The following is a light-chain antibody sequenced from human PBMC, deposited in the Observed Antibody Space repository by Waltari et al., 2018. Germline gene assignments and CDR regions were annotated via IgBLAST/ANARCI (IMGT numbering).Light chain of an antibody. CDR1: SSDVGGYNY. Sequence: QSALTQPRSVSGSPGQSVTISCTGTSSDVGGYNYVSWYQHHPGKAPKRISYDVTKPPSGVPDRFPAHKSDNTASLTISGLQAEDEADYYCCSYAGSITFWVFGGGTKLTVL. CDR3: CSYAGSITFWV. CDR2: DVT. J-gene: IGLJ3*02. V-gene: IGLV2-11*01.